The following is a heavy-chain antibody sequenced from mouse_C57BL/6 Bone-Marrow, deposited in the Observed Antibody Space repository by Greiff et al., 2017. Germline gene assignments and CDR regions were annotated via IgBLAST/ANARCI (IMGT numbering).Heavy chain of an antibody. Sequence: VQLQQSGPELVKPGASVKLSCKASGYTFTSYEINWVKQRPGQGLEWIGWIYPGDGSTKYNEKFKGKATLTVDTSSSTAYMELHSLTSEDSAVYFCARGAYEYDCAYWGRGTTLTVTS. J-gene: IGHJ2*01. CDR1: GYTFTSYE. CDR2: IYPGDGST. CDR3: ARGAYEYDCAY. D-gene: IGHD2-4*01. V-gene: IGHV1-85*01.